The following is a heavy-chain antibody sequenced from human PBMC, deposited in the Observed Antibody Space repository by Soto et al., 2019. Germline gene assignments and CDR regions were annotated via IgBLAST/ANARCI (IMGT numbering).Heavy chain of an antibody. CDR2: IYYSGST. CDR1: GGSISSYY. CDR3: ARDHRASYYDSSGYLDY. Sequence: PSETLSLTCTVSGGSISSYYWSWIRQPPGKGLEWIGYIYYSGSTDYNPSLKSRVTISVDTSKNQFSLKPSSVTAADTAVYYCARDHRASYYDSSGYLDYWGQGTLVTVSS. J-gene: IGHJ4*02. V-gene: IGHV4-59*01. D-gene: IGHD3-22*01.